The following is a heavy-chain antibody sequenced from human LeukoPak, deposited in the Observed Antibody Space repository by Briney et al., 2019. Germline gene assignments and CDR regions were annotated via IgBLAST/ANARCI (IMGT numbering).Heavy chain of an antibody. Sequence: PGGSLRRSCAASGFTFSSYAMSWVRQAPGKGLEWVSAISGSGGSTYYADSVKGRFTISRDNSKNTLYLQMNSLRAEDTAVYYCAKDESITMIVVVITTQDAFDIWGQGTMVTVSS. CDR1: GFTFSSYA. CDR3: AKDESITMIVVVITTQDAFDI. D-gene: IGHD3-22*01. V-gene: IGHV3-23*01. CDR2: ISGSGGST. J-gene: IGHJ3*02.